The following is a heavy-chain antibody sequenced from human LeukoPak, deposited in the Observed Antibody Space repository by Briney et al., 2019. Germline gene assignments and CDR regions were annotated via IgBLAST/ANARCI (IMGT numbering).Heavy chain of an antibody. D-gene: IGHD3-22*01. CDR2: ISYDGSNK. CDR3: ARALNYYDSSGYYQH. J-gene: IGHJ1*01. Sequence: PGGSLRLSCAASGFTFSSYAMHWVRQAPGKGLEWVAVISYDGSNKYYADSVKGRFTISRDNSKNTLYLQMNSLRAEDTAVYYCARALNYYDSSGYYQHWGQGTLVTVSS. CDR1: GFTFSSYA. V-gene: IGHV3-30*04.